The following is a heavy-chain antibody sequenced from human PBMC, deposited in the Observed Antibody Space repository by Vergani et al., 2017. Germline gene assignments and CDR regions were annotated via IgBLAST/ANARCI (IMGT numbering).Heavy chain of an antibody. J-gene: IGHJ4*02. D-gene: IGHD3-22*01. V-gene: IGHV1-46*03. CDR3: TRGWYYDSIAYWAD. CDR2: INPSGGSK. Sequence: QVQLVQSGAEVKKPGASVKVSCKASGYPFTSYYMHWVRQAPGQGLEWMGRINPSGGSKSYAQKFQGRVTMTRDTSTSTVYMELSSLRSEDTAVYYCTRGWYYDSIAYWADCGQGTLVTDCS. CDR1: GYPFTSYY.